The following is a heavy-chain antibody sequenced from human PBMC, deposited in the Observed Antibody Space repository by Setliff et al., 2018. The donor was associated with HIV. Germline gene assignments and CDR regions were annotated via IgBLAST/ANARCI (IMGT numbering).Heavy chain of an antibody. J-gene: IGHJ4*02. CDR3: ARDRRGSSRFYFDY. D-gene: IGHD6-13*01. Sequence: PGGSLRLSCAASGFTFSNYWMHWVRQAPGKGLEWVSYISSSSGTIYYADSVKGRFTISRDNAKMYLHMNSLRAEDTAVYYCARDRRGSSRFYFDYWGQGTLVTVSS. CDR2: ISSSSGTI. CDR1: GFTFSNYW. V-gene: IGHV3-48*01.